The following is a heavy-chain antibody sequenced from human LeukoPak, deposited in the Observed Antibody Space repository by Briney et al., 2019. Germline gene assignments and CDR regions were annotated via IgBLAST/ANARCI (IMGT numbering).Heavy chain of an antibody. CDR2: TRNKANSYTT. Sequence: GGSLRLSCAASGFTFSDHYMDWVRQAPGKGLEWVGRTRNKANSYTTEYAASVKGRFTISRDDSKNSLYLQMNSLKTEDTAVYYCARVGIAVDDNLDYWGQGTLVTVSS. CDR3: ARVGIAVDDNLDY. V-gene: IGHV3-72*01. J-gene: IGHJ4*02. CDR1: GFTFSDHY. D-gene: IGHD6-19*01.